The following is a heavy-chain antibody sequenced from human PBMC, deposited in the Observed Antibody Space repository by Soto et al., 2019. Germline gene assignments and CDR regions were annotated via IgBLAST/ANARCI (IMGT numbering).Heavy chain of an antibody. CDR3: ARASGYCSGGPCYVFDY. Sequence: GASVKVSCKASGYTFTGYYMHCVRQAPGQGLERMGWINPNSGGTNYTQKFQGWVSMTRDTSISTAYIELSRLRSDDTAVYYCARASGYCSGGPCYVFDYWGKGTRVTVSS. V-gene: IGHV1-2*04. CDR2: INPNSGGT. CDR1: GYTFTGYY. J-gene: IGHJ4*02. D-gene: IGHD2-15*01.